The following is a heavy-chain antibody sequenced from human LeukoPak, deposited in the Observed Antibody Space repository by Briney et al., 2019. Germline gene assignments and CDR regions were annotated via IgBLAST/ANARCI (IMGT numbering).Heavy chain of an antibody. D-gene: IGHD2/OR15-2a*01. CDR1: GYTFTTYG. V-gene: IGHV1-18*01. Sequence: ASVKVSCKASGYTFTTYGISWVRQAPGQGLEWMGWVSGNNGNTNYAQKLQGRVTMTTDTSTNTAYMELRSLRSDDTAVYYCARDLGGLVNWGQGTLVTVSS. CDR3: ARDLGGLVN. CDR2: VSGNNGNT. J-gene: IGHJ4*02.